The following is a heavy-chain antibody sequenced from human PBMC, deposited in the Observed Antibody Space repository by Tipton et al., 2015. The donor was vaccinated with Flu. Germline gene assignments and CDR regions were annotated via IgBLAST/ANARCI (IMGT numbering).Heavy chain of an antibody. CDR1: GGSISSYY. V-gene: IGHV4-59*08. D-gene: IGHD3-16*01. J-gene: IGHJ3*02. Sequence: LRLSCTVSGGSISSYYWSWIRQPPGKVLEWIGYNYYSGSTNYNPSLKSRVTISVDTSKNQFSLKLSPVTAADTAVYYCARVGDGDAFDIWGQGTMVTVSS. CDR2: NYYSGST. CDR3: ARVGDGDAFDI.